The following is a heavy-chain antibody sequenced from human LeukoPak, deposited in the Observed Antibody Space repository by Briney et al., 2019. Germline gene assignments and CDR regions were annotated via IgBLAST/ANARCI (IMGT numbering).Heavy chain of an antibody. CDR3: ARRAAVADASDI. CDR1: GYTFTSYD. V-gene: IGHV1-18*01. Sequence: ASVKVSCKASGYTFTSYDINWVRQATGQGLEWMGWMNPNSGNTNYAQKLQGRVTMTTDTSTSTAYMELRSLRSDDTAVYYCARRAAVADASDIWGQGTMVTVSS. CDR2: MNPNSGNT. J-gene: IGHJ3*02. D-gene: IGHD6-19*01.